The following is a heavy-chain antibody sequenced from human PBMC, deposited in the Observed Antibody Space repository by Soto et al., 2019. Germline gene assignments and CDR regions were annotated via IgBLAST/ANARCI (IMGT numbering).Heavy chain of an antibody. CDR1: GFTFSSYA. CDR2: ISGSGDST. V-gene: IGHV3-23*01. J-gene: IGHJ6*02. Sequence: EVQLLESGGGLVQPGGSLRLSCAASGFTFSSYAMTWVRQAPGMGLEWVSVISGSGDSTFYADSVKGRFTISRDNSKYTLYLQMNSLRAEDTAIYYCARDLGYGDSYYYYAMDVWVQGTTVTVSS. D-gene: IGHD4-17*01. CDR3: ARDLGYGDSYYYYAMDV.